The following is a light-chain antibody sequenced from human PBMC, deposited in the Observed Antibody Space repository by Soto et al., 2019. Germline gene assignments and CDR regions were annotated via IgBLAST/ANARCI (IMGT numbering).Light chain of an antibody. CDR2: GAS. Sequence: EIVLTQSPGTLSLSPGQRATLSCRASQSVSSSYLAWYPQKPGQAPRLLIYGASSMATGIPDRFSGSGSGTDFTLTISRLEPEDFGVYYCQQYGSSPLTFGGGTKVEIK. J-gene: IGKJ4*01. CDR3: QQYGSSPLT. CDR1: QSVSSSY. V-gene: IGKV3-20*01.